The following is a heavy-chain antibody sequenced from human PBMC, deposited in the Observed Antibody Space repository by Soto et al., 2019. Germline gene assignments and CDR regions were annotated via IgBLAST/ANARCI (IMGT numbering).Heavy chain of an antibody. Sequence: ASVKGSCKASAYTFTSYYMHWVRQAPGQGLEWMGIINPSGGSTTYAQKFQGRVTMTRDTSTSTVYMQLRSLRSEDTAVYYCAREASSSRSFDYWGQGTLVTVSS. D-gene: IGHD6-13*01. CDR3: AREASSSRSFDY. V-gene: IGHV1-46*01. CDR1: AYTFTSYY. J-gene: IGHJ4*02. CDR2: INPSGGST.